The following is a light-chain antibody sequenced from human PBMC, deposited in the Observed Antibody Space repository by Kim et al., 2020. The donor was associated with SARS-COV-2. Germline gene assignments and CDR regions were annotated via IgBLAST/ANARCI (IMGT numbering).Light chain of an antibody. Sequence: GSPGQSVTISCTGTSSDVGGYNYVSWYQQHPGKAPKLMIYEVSKRPSGVPDRFSGSKSGNTASLTASGLQAEDEADYYCSSYAGKVFGTGTKVTVL. CDR2: EVS. CDR3: SSYAGKV. V-gene: IGLV2-8*01. CDR1: SSDVGGYNY. J-gene: IGLJ1*01.